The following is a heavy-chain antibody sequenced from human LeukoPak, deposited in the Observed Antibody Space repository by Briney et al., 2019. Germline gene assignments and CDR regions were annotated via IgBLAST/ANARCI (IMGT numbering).Heavy chain of an antibody. J-gene: IGHJ4*02. CDR3: VKDFGSNSDY. CDR2: INEDGTVT. D-gene: IGHD4-11*01. CDR1: RFNVNNYW. V-gene: IGHV3-74*01. Sequence: GGSLRLSCAASRFNVNNYWMHWVRQAPGKGLVWVSRINEDGTVTSYAGSVRGRFTISRDSVENTLHLQMNSLRAEDTAVYYCVKDFGSNSDYWGQGTLVTVSS.